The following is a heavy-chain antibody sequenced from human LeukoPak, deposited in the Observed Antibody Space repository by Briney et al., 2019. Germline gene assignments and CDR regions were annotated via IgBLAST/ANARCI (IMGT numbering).Heavy chain of an antibody. V-gene: IGHV4-59*01. J-gene: IGHJ4*02. CDR1: GGSISSYY. D-gene: IGHD6-13*01. Sequence: SETLSLTCTVSGGSISSYYWSWIRQPPGKGLEWIGYIYYSGSTNYNPSLKSRVTISVDTSKNQFSLKLSSVTAADTAVYYCAGSTQFHSGSWYYMSNWGQGTLVTVSS. CDR3: AGSTQFHSGSWYYMSN. CDR2: IYYSGST.